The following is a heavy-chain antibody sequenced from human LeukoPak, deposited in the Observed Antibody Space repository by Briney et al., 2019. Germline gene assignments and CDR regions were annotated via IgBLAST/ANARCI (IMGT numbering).Heavy chain of an antibody. J-gene: IGHJ4*02. CDR2: ISGNGGTT. Sequence: GGSLRLSCSVSGFTFSNLAMHWVRQAPGKGLEYISAISGNGGTTYYADSVKGRFTISRDNSKNTLYLQMSSLRPEDTAVYYCVNQISGWVYWGQGTLVTVSS. CDR1: GFTFSNLA. CDR3: VNQISGWVY. D-gene: IGHD6-19*01. V-gene: IGHV3-64D*06.